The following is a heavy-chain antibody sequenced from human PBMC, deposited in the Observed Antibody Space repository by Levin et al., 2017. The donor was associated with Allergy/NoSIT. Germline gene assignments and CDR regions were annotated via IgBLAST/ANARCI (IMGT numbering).Heavy chain of an antibody. V-gene: IGHV3-72*01. CDR3: TSLYGSGSYFNGVLDG. Sequence: SCAASGFTFSDHYMDWVRQAPGKGLEWGGRIRHKANSYTTEYDESVKGRFTISRDDSKNSLYLQMNSLKTDDTAVYYCTSLYGSGSYFNGVLDGWGQGTLVTVSS. J-gene: IGHJ4*02. CDR1: GFTFSDHY. D-gene: IGHD3-10*01. CDR2: IRHKANSYTT.